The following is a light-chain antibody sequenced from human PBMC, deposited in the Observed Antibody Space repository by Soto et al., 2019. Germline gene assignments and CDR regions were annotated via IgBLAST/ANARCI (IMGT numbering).Light chain of an antibody. CDR1: QSVSSSY. CDR3: QQYGSSPRT. J-gene: IGKJ1*01. V-gene: IGKV3-20*01. Sequence: EIVLTQSPGTLSLSPGERATLSCRASQSVSSSYLAWYQQKPGQAPRLLIYGASNKATGIPNRFSGSGSGTVFTFTISRLEPEDFAVYYCQQYGSSPRTFGQGTKVDIK. CDR2: GAS.